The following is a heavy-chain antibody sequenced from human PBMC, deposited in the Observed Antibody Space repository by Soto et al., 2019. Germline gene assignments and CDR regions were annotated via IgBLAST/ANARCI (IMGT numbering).Heavy chain of an antibody. CDR2: VDYRGST. Sequence: QLELQESGPGLVKTSESLSVTCTVSGDSISSSNYFWALIRQAPGKVLEWIGSVDYRGSTLYNPSFKIRVRISIASSKDQFSLRRTSVNAADTAVYSCASHGNTSWSPNWFDPWGQGTLAAVSS. CDR1: GDSISSSNYF. D-gene: IGHD2-2*01. J-gene: IGHJ5*02. V-gene: IGHV4-39*01. CDR3: ASHGNTSWSPNWFDP.